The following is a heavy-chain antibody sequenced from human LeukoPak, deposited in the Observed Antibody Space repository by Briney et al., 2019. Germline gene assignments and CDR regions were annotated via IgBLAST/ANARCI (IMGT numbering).Heavy chain of an antibody. D-gene: IGHD1-26*01. J-gene: IGHJ4*02. CDR2: INPNSGGT. CDR1: GSTFTGYY. CDR3: ARVNRGSEHPDY. Sequence: GASVSLCCNSSGSTFTGYYLHWVRQAPGQGLGWVGWINPNSGGTMYAQMFHGRVTMTRDTSINTAYMELGELRSDDTAVDYCARVNRGSEHPDYWGQGTLVTVSS. V-gene: IGHV1-2*02.